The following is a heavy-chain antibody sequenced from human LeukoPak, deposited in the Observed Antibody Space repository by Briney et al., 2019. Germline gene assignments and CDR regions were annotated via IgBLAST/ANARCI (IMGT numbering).Heavy chain of an antibody. D-gene: IGHD3-22*01. CDR1: GGSIRSGTYY. CDR2: INHSGST. J-gene: IGHJ4*02. V-gene: IGHV4-39*07. CDR3: ASLTMIVVP. Sequence: KPSETLSLTCTVSGGSIRSGTYYWGWIRQPPGKGLEWIGEINHSGSTNYNPSLKSRLTISVDTSKNQFSLKLSSVTAADTAVYYCASLTMIVVPWGQGTLVTVSS.